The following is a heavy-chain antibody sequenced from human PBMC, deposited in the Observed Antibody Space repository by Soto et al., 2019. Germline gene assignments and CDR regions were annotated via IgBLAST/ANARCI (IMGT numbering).Heavy chain of an antibody. V-gene: IGHV3-7*05. CDR1: GFTFSSYW. CDR2: IKQDGSEK. CDR3: ARAGLGDCSSTSCFYGMDV. Sequence: GGSLRLSCAASGFTFSSYWMSWVRQAPGKGLEWVANIKQDGSEKYYVDSVKGRFTISRDNAKNSLYLQMNSLRAEDTAVYYCARAGLGDCSSTSCFYGMDVWGQGTTVTVSS. J-gene: IGHJ6*02. D-gene: IGHD2-2*01.